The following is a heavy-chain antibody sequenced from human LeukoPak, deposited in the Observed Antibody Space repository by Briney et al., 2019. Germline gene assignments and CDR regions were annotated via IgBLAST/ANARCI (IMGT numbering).Heavy chain of an antibody. V-gene: IGHV4-39*01. Sequence: PSETLSLTCTVSGGSISSSSYYWGWIRQPPGKGLEWVGSIYYSGSTYYNPSLKSRVTISVDTSKNQFSLKLSSVTAADTAVYYCARQDGGNSGIYWGQGTLVTVSS. CDR1: GGSISSSSYY. CDR2: IYYSGST. D-gene: IGHD4-23*01. J-gene: IGHJ4*02. CDR3: ARQDGGNSGIY.